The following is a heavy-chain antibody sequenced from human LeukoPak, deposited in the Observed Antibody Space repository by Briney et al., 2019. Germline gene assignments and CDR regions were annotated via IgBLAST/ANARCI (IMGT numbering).Heavy chain of an antibody. CDR2: ICWNRGSI. V-gene: IGHV3-9*01. J-gene: IGHJ4*02. Sequence: GRSLRLSCAASGFTFDDYAMHWVRQAPGKGLEGVAGICWNRGSISYADSVNGLFTISIDNGKISLYLQMNSLRADDTALYYCAKDLGSVGANTGDYWGQGTLVTVSS. CDR3: AKDLGSVGANTGDY. CDR1: GFTFDDYA. D-gene: IGHD1-26*01.